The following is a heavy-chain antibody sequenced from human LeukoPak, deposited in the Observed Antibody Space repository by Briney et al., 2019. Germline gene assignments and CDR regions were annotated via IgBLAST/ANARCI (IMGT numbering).Heavy chain of an antibody. CDR2: INHSGST. CDR3: ATRSPSYYYGSGSYYNLGYYFQH. Sequence: PSETLSLTCAVYGGSFSGCYWSWIRQPPGKGLEWIGEINHSGSTNYNPSLKSRVTISVDTSKNQFSLKLSSVTAADTAVYYCATRSPSYYYGSGSYYNLGYYFQHWGQGTLVTVSS. V-gene: IGHV4-34*01. J-gene: IGHJ1*01. D-gene: IGHD3-10*01. CDR1: GGSFSGCY.